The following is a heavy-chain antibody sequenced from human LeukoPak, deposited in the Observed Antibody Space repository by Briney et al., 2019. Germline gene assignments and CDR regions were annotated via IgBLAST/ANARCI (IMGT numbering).Heavy chain of an antibody. CDR3: VKDAPWNDVQPGAFDI. D-gene: IGHD1-1*01. Sequence: PGGSLRLSCSASGFTFSSYAMHWVRQAPGKGLEYVSAISSNGGSTYYADSVKGRFTISRDNSKNTLYLQMGSLRAEDTAVYYCVKDAPWNDVQPGAFDIWGQGTMVTVSS. CDR2: ISSNGGST. J-gene: IGHJ3*02. V-gene: IGHV3-64D*06. CDR1: GFTFSSYA.